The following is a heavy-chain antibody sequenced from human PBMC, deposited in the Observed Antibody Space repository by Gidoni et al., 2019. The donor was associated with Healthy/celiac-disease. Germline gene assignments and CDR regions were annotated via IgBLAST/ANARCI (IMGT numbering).Heavy chain of an antibody. D-gene: IGHD3-3*01. CDR1: GFTFSSYE. CDR3: AREGITIFGVVIIPPGGMDV. J-gene: IGHJ6*02. Sequence: EVQLVESGGGLVQPGGSLRLSCAASGFTFSSYELNWVRQAPGKGLEWVSYISSSGSTIYYADSVKGRFTISRDNAKNSLYLQMNSLRAEDTAVYYCAREGITIFGVVIIPPGGMDVWGQGTTVTVSS. V-gene: IGHV3-48*03. CDR2: ISSSGSTI.